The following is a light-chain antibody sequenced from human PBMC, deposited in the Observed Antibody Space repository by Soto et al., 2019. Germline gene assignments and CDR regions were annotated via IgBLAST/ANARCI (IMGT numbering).Light chain of an antibody. V-gene: IGKV1-27*01. CDR2: AAS. J-gene: IGKJ1*01. CDR3: QQYNSYWT. Sequence: DIQMTQSPSSLSASVGDTVAITCRASQAINNYLAWYQQKPGKFPKLLIYAASTLHPGVPSRFSGSGSGTDFTLTISSLQPDDFATYYCQQYNSYWTFGQGTKVDIK. CDR1: QAINNY.